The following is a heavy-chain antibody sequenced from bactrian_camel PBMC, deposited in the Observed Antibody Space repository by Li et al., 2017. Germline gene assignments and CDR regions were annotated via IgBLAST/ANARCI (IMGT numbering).Heavy chain of an antibody. CDR2: IDSDGETT. Sequence: DVQLVESGGGSVQTGGSLRLSCAARTGTFRSACMGWIRQVSGKEREGVASIDSDGETTYADSVKGRFIISRDNAKNSVYLQLNSLKTEDTAMYYCAKPEPGRQVAFKGQGTQVTVS. CDR1: TGTFRSAC. J-gene: IGHJ4*01. V-gene: IGHV3S40*01. D-gene: IGHD2*01.